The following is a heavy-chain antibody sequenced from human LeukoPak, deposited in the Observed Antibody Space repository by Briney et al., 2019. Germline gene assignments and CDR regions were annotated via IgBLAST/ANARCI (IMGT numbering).Heavy chain of an antibody. CDR2: INPSGGST. J-gene: IGHJ4*02. D-gene: IGHD3-22*01. Sequence: ASVKVSCKASGYTFTSYYMHWVRQAPGQGLEWMGIINPSGGSTSYAQKFQGRVTMTRDTSTSTVYMELSSLRSEDTAVYYCARLQNYDSSGYRGVLRAYFDYWGQGTLVTVSS. CDR3: ARLQNYDSSGYRGVLRAYFDY. CDR1: GYTFTSYY. V-gene: IGHV1-46*01.